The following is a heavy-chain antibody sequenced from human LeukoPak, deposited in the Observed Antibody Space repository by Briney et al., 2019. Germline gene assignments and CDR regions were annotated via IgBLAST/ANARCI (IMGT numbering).Heavy chain of an antibody. CDR3: ARFGVDYDMDV. D-gene: IGHD3-16*01. Sequence: SEALSLTCTVSGGSINGHYWTWIRQPPGKGLEWIGQIHYSGRADYNPSLKRRVTISVDTSKNQISLNLNSVTAADTAVYYCARFGVDYDMDVWGQGTTVAVSS. V-gene: IGHV4-59*11. CDR2: IHYSGRA. J-gene: IGHJ6*02. CDR1: GGSINGHY.